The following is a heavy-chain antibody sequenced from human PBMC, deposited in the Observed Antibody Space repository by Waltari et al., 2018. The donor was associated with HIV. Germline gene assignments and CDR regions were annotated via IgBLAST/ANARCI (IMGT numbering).Heavy chain of an antibody. J-gene: IGHJ6*02. D-gene: IGHD1-26*01. CDR3: ARDGYSGSSGYYYGMDV. V-gene: IGHV4-38-2*02. Sequence: QVQLQESGPGLVKPSETLSLTCAVSGDAISSGYSWGWARQPPGKGLEWIGSIYHSGSTYYNPSLKSRVTISVDTSKNQFSLKLSSVTAADTAVYYCARDGYSGSSGYYYGMDVWGQGTTVTVSS. CDR2: IYHSGST. CDR1: GDAISSGYS.